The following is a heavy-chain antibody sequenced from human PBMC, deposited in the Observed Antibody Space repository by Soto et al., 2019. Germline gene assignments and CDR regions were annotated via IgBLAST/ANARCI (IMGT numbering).Heavy chain of an antibody. CDR3: ARMAHRDWCYGMDV. V-gene: IGHV2-70*01. J-gene: IGHJ6*02. CDR2: IDWDDDK. Sequence: SGPTLVNPTQTLTLTCTFSGFSLSTSGMCVSWIRQPPGKALEWLALIDWDDDKYYSTSLKTRLTISKDTSKNQVILTMTNMDPVDTATYYCARMAHRDWCYGMDVWGQGTTVTVSS. CDR1: GFSLSTSGMC. D-gene: IGHD3-9*01.